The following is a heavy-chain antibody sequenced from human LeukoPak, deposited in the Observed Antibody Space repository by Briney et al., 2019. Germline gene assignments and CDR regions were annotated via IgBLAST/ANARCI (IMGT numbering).Heavy chain of an antibody. Sequence: PGGSLRLSCAASGFTFSSYSMTWVRQAPGKGLEWVSSISSSSSYIYYADSVKGRFTISRDNAKNSLYLQMNSLRAEDTAVYYCARVGYDFWTPQRWDFDYWGQGTLVTVSS. CDR1: GFTFSSYS. D-gene: IGHD3-3*01. CDR2: ISSSSSYI. V-gene: IGHV3-21*01. CDR3: ARVGYDFWTPQRWDFDY. J-gene: IGHJ4*02.